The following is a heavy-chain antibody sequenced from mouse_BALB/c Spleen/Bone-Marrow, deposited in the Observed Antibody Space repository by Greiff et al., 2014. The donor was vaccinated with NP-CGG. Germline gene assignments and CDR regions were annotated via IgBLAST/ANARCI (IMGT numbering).Heavy chain of an antibody. CDR1: GFTFSSFG. D-gene: IGHD4-1*01. CDR3: TRGGNWEDFDY. CDR2: ISSGSSTF. J-gene: IGHJ2*01. V-gene: IGHV5-17*02. Sequence: EVQLVESGGGLVQPGGSRKLSCAASGFTFSSFGMHWARQAPERGLEWVAYISSGSSTFFYADTVKGRFTIARDNPKNTLFLQMTSLRSEDTAMYYCTRGGNWEDFDYWGQGTTLTVSS.